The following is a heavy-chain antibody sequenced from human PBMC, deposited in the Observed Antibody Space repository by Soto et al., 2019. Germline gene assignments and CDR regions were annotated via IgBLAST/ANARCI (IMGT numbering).Heavy chain of an antibody. CDR1: GYTFTSYY. V-gene: IGHV1-46*01. Sequence: ASVKVSCKASGYTFTSYYMHWVRQAPGQGLEWMGIINPSGGSTSYAQKFQGRVTMTRDTSTSTVYMELSSLRSEDTAVYYCARDSARFVEWFGGHGMDVWGQGTTVTVSS. J-gene: IGHJ6*02. CDR2: INPSGGST. D-gene: IGHD3-3*01. CDR3: ARDSARFVEWFGGHGMDV.